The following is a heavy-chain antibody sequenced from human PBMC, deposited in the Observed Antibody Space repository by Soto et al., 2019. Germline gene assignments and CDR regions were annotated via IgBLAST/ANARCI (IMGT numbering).Heavy chain of an antibody. CDR3: ARVHSLDYYGMDV. Sequence: GGSLRLSCAASGFTFSNAWMNWVRQAPGKGLEWVGRIKSKTDGGTTDYAAPVKGRFTISRDDSKNTLYLQMNSLRVEDTALYYCARVHSLDYYGMDVWGQGTTVTVSS. CDR2: IKSKTDGGTT. D-gene: IGHD5-18*01. CDR1: GFTFSNAW. J-gene: IGHJ6*02. V-gene: IGHV3-15*07.